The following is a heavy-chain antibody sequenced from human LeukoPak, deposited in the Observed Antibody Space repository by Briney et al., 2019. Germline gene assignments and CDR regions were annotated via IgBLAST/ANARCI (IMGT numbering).Heavy chain of an antibody. V-gene: IGHV3-23*01. J-gene: IGHJ4*02. D-gene: IGHD3-22*01. CDR3: AKFHDSYYYDSSGYNY. CDR1: GFTFSSYA. CDR2: ISGSGGST. Sequence: PGGSLRLSCAASGFTFSSYAMSWVRQAPGKGLEWVSAISGSGGSTYYADSVKGRFTISRDNSKNTLYLQMNGLRAEDTAVYYCAKFHDSYYYDSSGYNYWGQGTLVTVSS.